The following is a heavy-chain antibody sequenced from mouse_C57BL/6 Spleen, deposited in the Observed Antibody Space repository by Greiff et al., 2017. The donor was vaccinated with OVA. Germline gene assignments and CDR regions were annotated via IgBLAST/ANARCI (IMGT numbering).Heavy chain of an antibody. CDR2: INPSNGGT. J-gene: IGHJ3*01. CDR3: AGYYDSSWFAY. Sequence: QVQLQQPGTELVKPGASVKLSCKASGSTFTSYWMHWAKQRPGQGLEWIGNINPSNGGTNYNEKIKSKATLTVDKTSSTAYMQLSSLTSEDSAVYDSAGYYDSSWFAYWGQGTLVTVSA. V-gene: IGHV1-53*01. D-gene: IGHD2-4*01. CDR1: GSTFTSYW.